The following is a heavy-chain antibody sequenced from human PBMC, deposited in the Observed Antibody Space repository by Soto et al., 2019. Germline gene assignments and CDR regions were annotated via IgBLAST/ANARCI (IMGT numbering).Heavy chain of an antibody. J-gene: IGHJ4*02. Sequence: SETLSLTCSVSGDSITTNVYYWGWIRQPPGKGLQWIGNVYWTGSTFSHPSLTSRVFISVYTSKNDFSLRLTSVTAADTAVYYRARSHYTYGLLIDYWGQGPLVTVSS. V-gene: IGHV4-39*02. CDR3: ARSHYTYGLLIDY. D-gene: IGHD2-8*01. CDR2: VYWTGST. CDR1: GDSITTNVYY.